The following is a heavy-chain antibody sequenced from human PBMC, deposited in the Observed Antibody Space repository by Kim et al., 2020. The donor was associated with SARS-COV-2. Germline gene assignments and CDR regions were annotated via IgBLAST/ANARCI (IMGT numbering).Heavy chain of an antibody. J-gene: IGHJ4*02. V-gene: IGHV1-69*06. Sequence: SVKVSCKASGCTFSNYAISWVRQAPGQGLEWMGGIIPIFGTANYAQKFQGRVTITADKSTSTAYMDLSSLRSDDTAVYYCARDSGDCYASSGHLFDYWGQGTLVTVSS. CDR1: GCTFSNYA. CDR2: IIPIFGTA. D-gene: IGHD3-22*01. CDR3: ARDSGDCYASSGHLFDY.